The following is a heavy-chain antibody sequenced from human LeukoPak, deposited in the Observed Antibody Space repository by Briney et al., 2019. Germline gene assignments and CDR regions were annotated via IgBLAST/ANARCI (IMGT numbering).Heavy chain of an antibody. V-gene: IGHV4-39*07. Sequence: SETLSLTCTVSGGSISNTYYYWGWVRQPPGKGLEWIASIYYSGSTYYNPSLKSRVTISVDTSKNQFSLKVSSVTAADTAVYYCARDRRQWELRGDFDCWGQGTLVTVSS. CDR2: IYYSGST. D-gene: IGHD1-26*01. J-gene: IGHJ4*02. CDR1: GGSISNTYYY. CDR3: ARDRRQWELRGDFDC.